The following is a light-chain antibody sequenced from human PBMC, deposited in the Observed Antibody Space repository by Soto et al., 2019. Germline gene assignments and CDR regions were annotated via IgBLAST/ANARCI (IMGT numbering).Light chain of an antibody. J-gene: IGKJ4*01. CDR2: GAS. CDR1: QSVSSSY. V-gene: IGKV3-20*01. CDR3: QQYGSSPRVT. Sequence: EIVLTQSPGTLSLSPGERATLSCRARQSVSSSYLAWYQQKPGQAPRLLIYGASSRATGIPDRFSGSGSGTDFTLTISRLELEDFAVYYCQQYGSSPRVTFGGGTKVEIK.